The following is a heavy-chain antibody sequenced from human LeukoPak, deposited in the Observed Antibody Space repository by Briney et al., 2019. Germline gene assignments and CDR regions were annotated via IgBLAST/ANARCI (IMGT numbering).Heavy chain of an antibody. CDR3: ARDSGSYLFDY. CDR2: IIPILGIA. D-gene: IGHD1-26*01. Sequence: SMKVSCKASGGTFSSYTISWVRQAPGQGLEWMGRIIPILGIANYAQKFQGRVTITADKSTSTAYMELSSLRSEDTAVYYCARDSGSYLFDYWGQGTLVTVSS. V-gene: IGHV1-69*02. CDR1: GGTFSSYT. J-gene: IGHJ4*02.